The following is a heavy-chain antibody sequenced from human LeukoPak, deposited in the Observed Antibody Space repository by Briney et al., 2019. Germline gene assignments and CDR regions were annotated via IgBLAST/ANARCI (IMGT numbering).Heavy chain of an antibody. CDR2: ISSSSYI. D-gene: IGHD3-22*01. CDR3: ASPGGTHYYDSSGYGAFDI. J-gene: IGHJ3*02. Sequence: PGGSLRLSCAASGFTFSSYSMNWVRQAPGKGLEWVSSISSSSYIYYADSVKGRFTISRDNAKNSLYLQMNSLRAEDTAVYYCASPGGTHYYDSSGYGAFDIWGQGTMVTVSS. CDR1: GFTFSSYS. V-gene: IGHV3-21*01.